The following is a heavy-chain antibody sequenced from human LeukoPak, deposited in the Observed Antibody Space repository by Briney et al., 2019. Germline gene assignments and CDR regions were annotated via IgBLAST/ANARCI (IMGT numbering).Heavy chain of an antibody. CDR2: IYPGNSDT. J-gene: IGHJ4*02. V-gene: IGHV5-51*01. Sequence: GESLKISCKGSGFNFTSYWIGWVRQVPGKGLEWMGLIYPGNSDTKYSPSFQGQVTFSVDKSISTAYLHWSSLKASDTAMYYCARFGCTSSLDYWGQGTLVTVSS. CDR1: GFNFTSYW. D-gene: IGHD6-13*01. CDR3: ARFGCTSSLDY.